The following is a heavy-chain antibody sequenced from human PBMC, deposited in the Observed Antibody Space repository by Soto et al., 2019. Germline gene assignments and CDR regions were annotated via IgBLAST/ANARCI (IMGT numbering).Heavy chain of an antibody. D-gene: IGHD1-26*01. J-gene: IGHJ6*03. CDR2: ISWNSGSI. V-gene: IGHV3-9*01. CDR1: GFTLDDYA. CDR3: AKAAEPWDYCYMDV. Sequence: GGSLRLSCAASGFTLDDYAMHWVRQAPGKGLEGVSGISWNSGSIGYADSVKGRFTISRDNAKNSLYLQMNSLRAEDTALYYCAKAAEPWDYCYMDVWGKGTTVTVSS.